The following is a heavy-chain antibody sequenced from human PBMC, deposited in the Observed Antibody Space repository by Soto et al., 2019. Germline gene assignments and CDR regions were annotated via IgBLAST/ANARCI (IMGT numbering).Heavy chain of an antibody. CDR1: GFTFSSYW. V-gene: IGHV3-7*01. D-gene: IGHD3-9*01. CDR3: ARYLTGYYRGPSDY. J-gene: IGHJ4*02. CDR2: IKQDGSEK. Sequence: EVQLVESGGGLVQPGGSLRLSCAASGFTFSSYWMSWVRQAPGKGLEWVANIKQDGSEKYYVDSVKGRFTISRDNAKNSLYLQMNSLRAEDTAVYYCARYLTGYYRGPSDYWGQGTLVTVSS.